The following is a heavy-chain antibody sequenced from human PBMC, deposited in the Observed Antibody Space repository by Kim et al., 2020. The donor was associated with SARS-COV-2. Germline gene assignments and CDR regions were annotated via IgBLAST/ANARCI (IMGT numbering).Heavy chain of an antibody. CDR1: GFTFSSYG. D-gene: IGHD6-19*01. CDR2: ISYDGSNK. Sequence: GGSLRLSCAASGFTFSSYGMHWVRQAPGKGLEWVAVISYDGSNKYYADSVKGRFTISRDNPKNTLYLQMNSLRAEDTAVYYCAKTPYSSGWYPPGEYYFDYWGQGTLVTVSS. CDR3: AKTPYSSGWYPPGEYYFDY. V-gene: IGHV3-30*18. J-gene: IGHJ4*02.